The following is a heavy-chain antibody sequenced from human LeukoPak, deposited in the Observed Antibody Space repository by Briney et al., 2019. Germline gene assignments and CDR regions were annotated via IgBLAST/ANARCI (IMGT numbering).Heavy chain of an antibody. CDR1: GFTFSSYA. V-gene: IGHV3-30-3*01. CDR2: ISYDGSNK. Sequence: PGGSLRLSCAASGFTFSSYAMHWVRQAPGKGLEWVAVISYDGSNKYYADSVKGRFTISRDNSKNTLYLQMNSLRAEDTAVYYCASTTTVPFDYWGQGTLVTVSS. D-gene: IGHD4-11*01. J-gene: IGHJ4*02. CDR3: ASTTTVPFDY.